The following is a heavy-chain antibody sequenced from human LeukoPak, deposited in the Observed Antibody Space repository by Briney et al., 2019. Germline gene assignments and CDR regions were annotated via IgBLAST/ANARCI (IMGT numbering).Heavy chain of an antibody. CDR3: ASGYSISY. CDR1: GFIFSNLW. V-gene: IGHV3-7*01. J-gene: IGHJ4*02. D-gene: IGHD2-21*01. Sequence: GGSLRLSCAVSGFIFSNLWMTWVRQAPGKGLEWVANIKKDGSEKNYVDSVKGRFTISRDNAKNSLYLQMDSLRAEDTAVYYCASGYSISYWGQGSLVTVSS. CDR2: IKKDGSEK.